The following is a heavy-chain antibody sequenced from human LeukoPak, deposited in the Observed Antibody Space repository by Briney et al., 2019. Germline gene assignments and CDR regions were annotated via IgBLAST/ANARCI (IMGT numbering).Heavy chain of an antibody. CDR1: GYTFTGYY. Sequence: ASVKVSCKASGYTFTGYYMHWVRQAPGQGLEWMGIINPSGGSTSYAQKFQGRVTMTRDMSTSTVYMELSSLRSEDTAVYYCARGPYRALIAAAGRNYFDYWGQGTLVTVSS. CDR2: INPSGGST. D-gene: IGHD6-13*01. CDR3: ARGPYRALIAAAGRNYFDY. V-gene: IGHV1-46*01. J-gene: IGHJ4*02.